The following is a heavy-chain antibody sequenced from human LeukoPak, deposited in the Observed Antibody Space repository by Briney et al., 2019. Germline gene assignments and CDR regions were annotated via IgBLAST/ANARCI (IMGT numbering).Heavy chain of an antibody. D-gene: IGHD5-12*01. CDR2: IYYSGST. Sequence: SETLSLTCTVSGGSISSSSYYWGWIRQPPGKGLEWIGGIYYSGSTYYNPSLKSRVTISVDTSKNQFSLKLSSVTAADTAVYYCARRGKGYSGYVDYWGQGTLVTVSS. CDR3: ARRGKGYSGYVDY. V-gene: IGHV4-39*01. CDR1: GGSISSSSYY. J-gene: IGHJ4*02.